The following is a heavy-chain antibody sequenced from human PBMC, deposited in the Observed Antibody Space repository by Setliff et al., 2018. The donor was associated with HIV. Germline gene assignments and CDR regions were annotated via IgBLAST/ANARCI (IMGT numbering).Heavy chain of an antibody. V-gene: IGHV2-5*01. CDR3: AHRKYGNAWLTLDS. D-gene: IGHD6-19*01. CDR1: GFSLTTSGVG. CDR2: IYWTDDK. J-gene: IGHJ4*02. Sequence: SGPTLVNPTQTLTLTCTFSGFSLTTSGVGVAWIRQPPGKALEWLATIYWTDDKHYNMSLNTRLTIAKDTSKNQVVLTMVNVDPIDTATYFCAHRKYGNAWLTLDSWCPGTLVTVSS.